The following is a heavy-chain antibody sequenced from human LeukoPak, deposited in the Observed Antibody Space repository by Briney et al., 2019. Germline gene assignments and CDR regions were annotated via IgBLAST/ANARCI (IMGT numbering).Heavy chain of an antibody. Sequence: GESLKISCKGSGYSFTNYWISWVRQMPGKGLEWMGRIDPRDSYTKYSPSFEGHVTISVDRSISSAFLQWNSLKASDSAMYYCATGASKGTTDFANYWGQGTQVAVSS. CDR1: GYSFTNYW. V-gene: IGHV5-10-1*01. D-gene: IGHD4-17*01. J-gene: IGHJ4*02. CDR2: IDPRDSYT. CDR3: ATGASKGTTDFANY.